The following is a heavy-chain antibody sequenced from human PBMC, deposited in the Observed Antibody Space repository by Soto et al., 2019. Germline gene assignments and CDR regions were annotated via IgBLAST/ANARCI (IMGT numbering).Heavy chain of an antibody. Sequence: QVQLVQSGAEVKKPGASVKVSCKASGYTFTSYGISWVRQAPGQGLEWMGWISAYNGNTNYAQKLQGRVTMTTDTSTSTSYMELRSLRSDDTAVYYCARDRGRGYSGYGDYYYGMDVWGQGTTVTVSS. CDR1: GYTFTSYG. V-gene: IGHV1-18*01. D-gene: IGHD5-12*01. CDR3: ARDRGRGYSGYGDYYYGMDV. CDR2: ISAYNGNT. J-gene: IGHJ6*02.